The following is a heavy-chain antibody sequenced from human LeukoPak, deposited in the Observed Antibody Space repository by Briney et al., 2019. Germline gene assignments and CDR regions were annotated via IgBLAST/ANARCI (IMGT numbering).Heavy chain of an antibody. D-gene: IGHD3-16*02. CDR1: SGPFSGYY. CDR3: ARGDDYVWGSYRYPPLPTKTSAHFDY. Sequence: SETLSLTCAVYSGPFSGYYWSWIRQPPGKGLEWTGEINHSGGTNYNPSLKSRVSISLDTSKNQISLKLSSVTAADTAVYYCARGDDYVWGSYRYPPLPTKTSAHFDYWGQGTLVTVSS. J-gene: IGHJ4*02. V-gene: IGHV4-34*01. CDR2: INHSGGT.